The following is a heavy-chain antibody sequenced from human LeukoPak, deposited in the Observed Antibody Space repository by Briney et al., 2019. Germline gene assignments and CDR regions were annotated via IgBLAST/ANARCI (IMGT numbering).Heavy chain of an antibody. V-gene: IGHV3-21*01. CDR2: ISSTSSSI. D-gene: IGHD2-15*01. CDR1: GFTFSIYS. J-gene: IGHJ4*02. CDR3: ARGPSCSSVSCYTTGLFDY. Sequence: GGSLRLSCTASGFTFSIYSMNSVRQAPGKGLEWVSSISSTSSSIYYADSVKGQFTISRDNAKNSLYLQMNNLRVEDTAVYYCARGPSCSSVSCYTTGLFDYWGRGTLVTVSS.